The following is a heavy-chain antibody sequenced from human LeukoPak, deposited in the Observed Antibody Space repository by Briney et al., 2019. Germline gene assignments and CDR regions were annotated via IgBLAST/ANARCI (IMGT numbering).Heavy chain of an antibody. D-gene: IGHD2-2*01. Sequence: PSETLSLTCTVSGGSISSYYWSWIRQPPGKGLEWIGYIYYSGSTNYNPSLKSRVTISVDTSKNQFSLKLSSVTAADTAVYYCARDRGVPAAPFDYWGQGTLVTVSS. CDR3: ARDRGVPAAPFDY. CDR2: IYYSGST. V-gene: IGHV4-59*12. J-gene: IGHJ4*02. CDR1: GGSISSYY.